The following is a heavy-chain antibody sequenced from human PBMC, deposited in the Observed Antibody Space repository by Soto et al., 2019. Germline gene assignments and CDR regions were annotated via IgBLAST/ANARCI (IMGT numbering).Heavy chain of an antibody. V-gene: IGHV3-7*05. CDR1: GFTFGNYW. CDR2: IKGDGSAK. Sequence: EVQSVESGGGLVQPGGSLRLSCAASGFTFGNYWMTWVRQAPGKGLEWVANIKGDGSAKSYLDSVRGRFTVSRDNAENSLFLQMNILRAEDTALYYCARDVSPGSSGYYLEAFDIWGQGTMVTVS. D-gene: IGHD6-25*01. J-gene: IGHJ3*02. CDR3: ARDVSPGSSGYYLEAFDI.